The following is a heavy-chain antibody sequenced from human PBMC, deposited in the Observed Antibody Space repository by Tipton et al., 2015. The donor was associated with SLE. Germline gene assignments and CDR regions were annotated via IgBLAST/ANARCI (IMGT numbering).Heavy chain of an antibody. D-gene: IGHD4-17*01. Sequence: TLSLTCTVSGFSISGYYWGWIRQPPGKGLEWLGTIYNSGTTYYNPSLKSRVTMSVDTSKNQFSLKLRSVTAADTAVYYCARALRSWDYFFDYWGQGTLVTVSS. J-gene: IGHJ4*02. CDR3: ARALRSWDYFFDY. CDR2: IYNSGTT. V-gene: IGHV4-38-2*02. CDR1: GFSISGYY.